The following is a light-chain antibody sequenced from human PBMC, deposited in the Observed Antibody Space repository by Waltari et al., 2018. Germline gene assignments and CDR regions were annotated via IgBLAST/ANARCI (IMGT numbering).Light chain of an antibody. CDR1: QGLGTW. CDR2: GAS. V-gene: IGKV1-12*01. J-gene: IGKJ1*01. CDR3: QQGNSFPPT. Sequence: DIQMTQSPSSVSASVGDRVTITCRASQGLGTWLAWYQQKPGKAPKVLIYGASTLLTGVPSRFSGSGSGTEFPLPITGLQPEDFATYFCQQGNSFPPTFGQGTRVEV.